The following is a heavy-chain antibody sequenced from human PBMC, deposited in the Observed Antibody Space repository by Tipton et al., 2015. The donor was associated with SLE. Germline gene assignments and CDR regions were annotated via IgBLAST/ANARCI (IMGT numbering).Heavy chain of an antibody. CDR1: GGSISSYY. J-gene: IGHJ5*02. CDR3: ARQVTIFGVVIINWFDP. D-gene: IGHD3-3*01. CDR2: IYYSGST. V-gene: IGHV4-59*08. Sequence: TLSLTCTVSGGSISSYYWSWIRQPPGKGLEWIGYIYYSGSTNYNPSLKSRVTISVDTSKNQFSLKLSSVTAADTAVYYCARQVTIFGVVIINWFDPRGQGTLVTVSS.